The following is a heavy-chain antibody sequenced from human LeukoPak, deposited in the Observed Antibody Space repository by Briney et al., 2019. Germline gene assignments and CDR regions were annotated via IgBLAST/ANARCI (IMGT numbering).Heavy chain of an antibody. CDR1: GGSISSYY. V-gene: IGHV4-59*01. J-gene: IGHJ2*01. CDR3: ASALGGYYDSSGYYFKSWYFDL. Sequence: SETLSLTCTVSGGSISSYYWSWIRRPPGKGLEWIGYIYYSGSTNYNPSLKSRVTISVDTSKNQFSLKLSSVTAADTAVYYCASALGGYYDSSGYYFKSWYFDLWGRGTLVTVSS. CDR2: IYYSGST. D-gene: IGHD3-22*01.